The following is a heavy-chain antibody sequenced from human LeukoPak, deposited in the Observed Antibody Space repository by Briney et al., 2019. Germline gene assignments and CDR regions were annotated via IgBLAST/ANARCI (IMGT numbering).Heavy chain of an antibody. Sequence: GESLKISCKGSGYSFTSYWIGCVRQMPGKGLEWMGIIYPGDSDTRYSPSFQGQVTISADKSISTAYLQWSSLKASDTAMYYCARHPNTYSSGWYVDYWGQGTLVTVSS. CDR1: GYSFTSYW. CDR2: IYPGDSDT. V-gene: IGHV5-51*01. CDR3: ARHPNTYSSGWYVDY. D-gene: IGHD6-19*01. J-gene: IGHJ4*02.